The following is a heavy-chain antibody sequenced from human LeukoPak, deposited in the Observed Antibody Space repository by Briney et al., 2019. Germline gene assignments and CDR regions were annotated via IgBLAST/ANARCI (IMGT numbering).Heavy chain of an antibody. V-gene: IGHV4-38-2*02. D-gene: IGHD3-10*01. J-gene: IGHJ4*02. CDR2: IYHSGST. Sequence: PSETLSLTCAVSGYSISSGYYWGWIRQPPGKGLEWIGSIYHSGSTYYNPSLKSRVTISVDTSKNQFSLKLSSVTAADTAVYYCARDRDGSGSYYQPLFDYWSQGTLVTVSS. CDR3: ARDRDGSGSYYQPLFDY. CDR1: GYSISSGYY.